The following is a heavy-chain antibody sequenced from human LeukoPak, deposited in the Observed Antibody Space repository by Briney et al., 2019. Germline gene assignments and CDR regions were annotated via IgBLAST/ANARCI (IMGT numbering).Heavy chain of an antibody. CDR1: GYTFTSYD. D-gene: IGHD1-26*01. V-gene: IGHV1-8*01. CDR2: MNPNSGNT. J-gene: IGHJ6*03. CDR3: ATSEGEGYNSYYYMDV. Sequence: ASVKVSCKASGYTFTSYDINWVRQATGQGLEWMGWMNPNSGNTGYAQKFQGRVTMTRNTSISTAYMELSSLRSEDTAVYYCATSEGEGYNSYYYMDVWGKGTTVTVSS.